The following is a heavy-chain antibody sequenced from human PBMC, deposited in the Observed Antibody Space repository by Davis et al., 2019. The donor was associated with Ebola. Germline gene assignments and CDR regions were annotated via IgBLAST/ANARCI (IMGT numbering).Heavy chain of an antibody. CDR3: ARAVGATSGWFDP. CDR2: INHSGST. CDR1: GGSFSGYY. D-gene: IGHD1-26*01. Sequence: MPGGSLRLSCAVYGGSFSGYYWSWIRQPPGKGLEWIGEINHSGSTNYNPSLKSRVTISVDTSKNQFSLKLSSVTAADTAVYYCARAVGATSGWFDPWGQGTLVTVSS. J-gene: IGHJ5*02. V-gene: IGHV4-34*01.